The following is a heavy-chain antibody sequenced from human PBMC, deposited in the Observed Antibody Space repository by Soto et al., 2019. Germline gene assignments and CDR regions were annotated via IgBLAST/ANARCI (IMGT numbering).Heavy chain of an antibody. Sequence: SETLSLTCTDSGGSISSSSYYWGWIRQPPGKGLEWIGSIYYSGSTYYNPSLKSRVTISVDTSKNQFSLTLSSVTAADTAVYYCARAQWELLGFWGQGTLVPVSS. CDR2: IYYSGST. V-gene: IGHV4-39*01. J-gene: IGHJ4*02. CDR3: ARAQWELLGF. CDR1: GGSISSSSYY. D-gene: IGHD1-26*01.